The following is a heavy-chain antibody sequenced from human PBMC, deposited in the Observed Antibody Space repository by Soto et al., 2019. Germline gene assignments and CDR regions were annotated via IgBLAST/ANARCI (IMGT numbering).Heavy chain of an antibody. J-gene: IGHJ5*02. Sequence: QVQLQESGPGLVKPSGTLSLTCAVSGGSISSNNWWSWVRQPPGKGLEWIGEIFHSGNTNYNPSLTSRVTISVDKSKNQFSLKLSSVTAADTAVYYCARLYSSTWGWFDPWGQGTLVTVSS. D-gene: IGHD6-13*01. CDR3: ARLYSSTWGWFDP. CDR2: IFHSGNT. CDR1: GGSISSNNW. V-gene: IGHV4-4*02.